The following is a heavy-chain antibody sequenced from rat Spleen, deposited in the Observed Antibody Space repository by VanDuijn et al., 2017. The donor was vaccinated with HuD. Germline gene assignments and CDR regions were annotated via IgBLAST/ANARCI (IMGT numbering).Heavy chain of an antibody. V-gene: IGHV5-31*01. CDR1: GFTFNNYW. CDR2: VTNTGGGT. CDR3: ARRGASYWYFDF. D-gene: IGHD4-3*01. Sequence: EVQLVESGGGLVQPGRSLKLSCVASGFTFNNYWMTWIRQAPGKGLEWVASVTNTGGGTYYPDSVKGRFTISRDNAKNTLYLQMNSLRSEDTATYYCARRGASYWYFDFWGPGTMVTVSS. J-gene: IGHJ1*01.